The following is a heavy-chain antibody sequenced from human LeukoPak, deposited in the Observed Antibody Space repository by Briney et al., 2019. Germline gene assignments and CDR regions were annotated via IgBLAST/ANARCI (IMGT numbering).Heavy chain of an antibody. V-gene: IGHV3-66*02. Sequence: PGGSLRLSCAASGFTVSSNYMSWVRPAPGKGPEWVSVIYSGGSTYYADSVKGRFTISRDNSKNTLYLQMNSLRAEDTAVYYCARDSSSWRQDFDYWGQGTLVTVSS. J-gene: IGHJ4*02. CDR1: GFTVSSNY. D-gene: IGHD6-13*01. CDR3: ARDSSSWRQDFDY. CDR2: IYSGGST.